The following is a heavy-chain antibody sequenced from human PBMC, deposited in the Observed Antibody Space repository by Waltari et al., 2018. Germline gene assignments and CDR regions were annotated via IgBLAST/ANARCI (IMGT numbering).Heavy chain of an antibody. J-gene: IGHJ2*01. CDR1: GYTLTELS. V-gene: IGHV1-24*01. CDR2: FEPEDGET. CDR3: ATANVLVRGVIKHWYFDL. D-gene: IGHD3-10*01. Sequence: QVQLVQSGAEVKKPGASVKVSCKVSGYTLTELSMHWVRQAPGKGLEWMGGFEPEDGETIYAQKCQGRVTMTEDTSTDTAYMELSSLRSEDTAVYYCATANVLVRGVIKHWYFDLWGRGTLVTVSS.